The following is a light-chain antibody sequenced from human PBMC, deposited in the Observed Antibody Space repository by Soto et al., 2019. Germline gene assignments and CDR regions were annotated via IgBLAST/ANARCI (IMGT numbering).Light chain of an antibody. V-gene: IGKV1-5*03. CDR3: QQYNSYPYT. CDR2: KAS. CDR1: QSISSW. J-gene: IGKJ2*01. Sequence: DIQMPPSPSTLSACVGDRVPITCRASQSISSWLAWYQQKPGKAPKLLIYKASSLESGVPSRFSGSGSGTEFTLTISSLQHDDFATYYCQQYNSYPYTFGQGTTGDIK.